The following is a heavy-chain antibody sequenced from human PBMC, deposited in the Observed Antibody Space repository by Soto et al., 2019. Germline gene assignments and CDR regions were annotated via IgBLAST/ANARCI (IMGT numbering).Heavy chain of an antibody. V-gene: IGHV3-33*01. CDR3: ARDYDSSGFYPQTYYFEY. J-gene: IGHJ4*02. D-gene: IGHD3-22*01. CDR1: GFTFSTYG. Sequence: GGSLRLSCAASGFTFSTYGMHWVRQAPGKGLEWVAVIWSDGTNKYYADSVKGRFTISRDNSKNTLYLQTNSLRAEDTAVYYCARDYDSSGFYPQTYYFEYWGQGTLVTVSS. CDR2: IWSDGTNK.